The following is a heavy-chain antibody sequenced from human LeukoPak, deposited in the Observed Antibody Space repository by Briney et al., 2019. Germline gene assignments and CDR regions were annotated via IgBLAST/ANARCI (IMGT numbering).Heavy chain of an antibody. CDR2: ISHDGNYE. Sequence: SCKASGYTFTSYDINWVRPAPGNGLAWVTLISHDGNYEDYAVSVEGRFTISRDNSKNTLDLQMDSLRPDDTAVYYCARVYSGISPALSHWGQGTLVTVSS. J-gene: IGHJ4*02. D-gene: IGHD1-26*01. CDR3: ARVYSGISPALSH. CDR1: GYTFTSYD. V-gene: IGHV3-30-3*01.